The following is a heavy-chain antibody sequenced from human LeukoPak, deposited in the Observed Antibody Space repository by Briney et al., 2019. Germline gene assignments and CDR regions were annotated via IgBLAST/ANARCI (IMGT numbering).Heavy chain of an antibody. CDR1: GGSINSYF. V-gene: IGHV4-4*07. CDR2: IYTTGTT. CDR3: ARQGYGASWYHLDY. Sequence: SETLPLTCTVSGGSINSYFWGWVWQPAGKGLEWIGRIYTTGTTHFNPSLRSRLTMSVDTSKNLFSLNLSSVTAADTAVYYCARQGYGASWYHLDYWGRGTLVTVSS. J-gene: IGHJ4*02. D-gene: IGHD6-13*01.